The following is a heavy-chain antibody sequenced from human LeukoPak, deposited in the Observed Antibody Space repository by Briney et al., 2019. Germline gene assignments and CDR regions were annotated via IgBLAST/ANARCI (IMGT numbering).Heavy chain of an antibody. CDR2: ISGSGVNK. CDR1: GSTFSRFD. Sequence: GGSLRLSCAASGSTFSRFDMSWVRQAPGKGLEWVAGISGSGVNKYYADSVKGRFTISRDNSKNTVYLQMNSLRADDTAVYYCAKAGAYYDILTGYYPPLYDYYSMDVWGQGTTVTVSS. CDR3: AKAGAYYDILTGYYPPLYDYYSMDV. V-gene: IGHV3-23*01. D-gene: IGHD3-9*01. J-gene: IGHJ6*02.